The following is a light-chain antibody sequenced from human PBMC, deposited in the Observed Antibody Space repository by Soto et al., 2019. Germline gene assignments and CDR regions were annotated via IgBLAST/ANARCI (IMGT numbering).Light chain of an antibody. V-gene: IGKV3-11*01. CDR2: DAS. Sequence: VSPQSPATLSFSPGERATLSCRASQRVSNYLAWYQQKPGQAPRLLIYDASNRATGIPARFSGSGSGTDFTLTISSLESEDFAVYYCQQRTNWPSITFGQGTRLEI. CDR1: QRVSNY. J-gene: IGKJ5*01. CDR3: QQRTNWPSIT.